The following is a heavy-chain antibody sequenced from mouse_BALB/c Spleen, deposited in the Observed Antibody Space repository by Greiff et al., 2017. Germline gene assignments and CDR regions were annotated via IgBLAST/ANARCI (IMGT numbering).Heavy chain of an antibody. CDR3: ARRDYYGSSYETY. CDR2: ISSGSSTI. J-gene: IGHJ3*01. Sequence: EVQVVESGGGLVQPGGSRKLSCAASGFTFSSFGIHWVRQAPEKGLEWVAYISSGSSTIYYADTVKGRFTISRDNPKNTLFLQMTSLKSEDTAMYYCARRDYYGSSYETYWGQGTLVTVSA. CDR1: GFTFSSFG. V-gene: IGHV5-17*02. D-gene: IGHD1-1*01.